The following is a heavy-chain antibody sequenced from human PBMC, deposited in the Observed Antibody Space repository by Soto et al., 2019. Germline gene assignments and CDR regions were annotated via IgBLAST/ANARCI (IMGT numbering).Heavy chain of an antibody. Sequence: QVQLVESGGGVVQPGRSLRLSCAASGFTFSSYAMHWVRQAPGKGREWVAVISYDGSNKYYADSVKGRFTISRDNSKKPLYLQMNSLRAEDTAVYYCARDKKSVGYYYDSSYAFYIWGQGTMVTVSS. CDR1: GFTFSSYA. CDR2: ISYDGSNK. V-gene: IGHV3-30-3*01. CDR3: ARDKKSVGYYYDSSYAFYI. D-gene: IGHD3-22*01. J-gene: IGHJ3*02.